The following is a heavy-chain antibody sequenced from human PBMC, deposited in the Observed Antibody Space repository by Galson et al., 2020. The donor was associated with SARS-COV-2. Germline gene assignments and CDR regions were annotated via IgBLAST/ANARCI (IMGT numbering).Heavy chain of an antibody. V-gene: IGHV3-23*01. Sequence: GESLKISCAASGFTFSSYGMSWVRQAPGKGLEWVSAISGSGDYTYYADSVKGRFTISRDNSKNTLNLQMNSLRAEDTAVYYCAKGSRNGDYLWLDYYYMDVWGKGTTVTVSS. J-gene: IGHJ6*03. CDR2: ISGSGDYT. CDR1: GFTFSSYG. CDR3: AKGSRNGDYLWLDYYYMDV. D-gene: IGHD4-17*01.